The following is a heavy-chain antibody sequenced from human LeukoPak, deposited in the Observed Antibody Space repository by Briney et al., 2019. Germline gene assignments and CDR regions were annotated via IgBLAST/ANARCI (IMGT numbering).Heavy chain of an antibody. J-gene: IGHJ4*02. CDR2: TYYSGTT. D-gene: IGHD4/OR15-4a*01. CDR1: GDAINNGLHF. V-gene: IGHV4-39*02. CDR3: ARQPPRDYQWTSDY. Sequence: SETLSLTRAVSGDAINNGLHFWGWIRQPPGRGPEWIATTYYSGTTFYNPSLRSRVTISVDTSNNHFSLILYSVTAADTGVYYCARQPPRDYQWTSDYWGQGVLVTVSS.